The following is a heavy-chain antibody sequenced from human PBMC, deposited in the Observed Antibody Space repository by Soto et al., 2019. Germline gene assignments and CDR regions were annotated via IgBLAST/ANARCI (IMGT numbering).Heavy chain of an antibody. D-gene: IGHD3-22*01. CDR2: ISWNSGSI. CDR1: GFTFDDYA. CDR3: AKWEGSSGYYSLFDY. V-gene: IGHV3-9*01. J-gene: IGHJ4*02. Sequence: DVQLVESGGGLVQPGRSLRLSCAASGFTFDDYAMHWVRQAPGKGLEWVSGISWNSGSIGYADSVKGRFTISRDNAKNSLYLQMNSLRAEDTALYYCAKWEGSSGYYSLFDYWGQGTLVTVSS.